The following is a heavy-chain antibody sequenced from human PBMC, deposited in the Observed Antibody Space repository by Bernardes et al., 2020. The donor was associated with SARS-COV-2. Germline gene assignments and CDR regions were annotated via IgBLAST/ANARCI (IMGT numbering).Heavy chain of an antibody. Sequence: GGSLRLSCAASGFTFRSYDTSWVRQAPGKGLEWVSTSGDGGGIYYADSVKDRFTISRDNSKSTLYLQMNSLRAEDTAVYYCAKRGGGGRHFDFWGQGALVTVSS. D-gene: IGHD2-15*01. V-gene: IGHV3-23*01. CDR2: SGDGGGI. CDR3: AKRGGGGRHFDF. CDR1: GFTFRSYD. J-gene: IGHJ4*02.